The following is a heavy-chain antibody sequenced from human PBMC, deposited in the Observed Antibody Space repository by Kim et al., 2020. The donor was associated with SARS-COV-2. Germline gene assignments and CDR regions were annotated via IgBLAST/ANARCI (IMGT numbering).Heavy chain of an antibody. CDR1: GFIFRRFW. CDR2: ISDDGRTT. Sequence: GGSLRLACEASGFIFRRFWMHWVRQVPGEGLVWVARISDDGRTTDYADSVKGRFAISRDDARNTLFLQMNSLRGDDTAVYYCGRDLSGMSDYWGQGTLVTVSA. D-gene: IGHD1-26*01. J-gene: IGHJ4*02. V-gene: IGHV3-74*01. CDR3: GRDLSGMSDY.